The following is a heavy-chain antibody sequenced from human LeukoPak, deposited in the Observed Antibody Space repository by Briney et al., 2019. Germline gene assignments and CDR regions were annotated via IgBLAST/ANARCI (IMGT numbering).Heavy chain of an antibody. CDR3: ARDGYDTSGYYRDY. Sequence: GGSLRLSCAASGFTVSSNYVSWVRQAPGKGLQWVSLIYSSGSTYYADSVKGRFTISTDSSKNTLYLQMNSLRAEDTAVYYCARDGYDTSGYYRDYWGQGTLVTVSS. CDR1: GFTVSSNY. CDR2: IYSSGST. J-gene: IGHJ4*02. D-gene: IGHD3-22*01. V-gene: IGHV3-66*01.